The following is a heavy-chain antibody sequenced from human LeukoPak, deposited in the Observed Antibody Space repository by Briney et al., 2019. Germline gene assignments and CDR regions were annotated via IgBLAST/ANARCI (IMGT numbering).Heavy chain of an antibody. CDR2: MTPSSGSA. CDR3: AREGPLFVLDY. D-gene: IGHD6-6*01. V-gene: IGHV1-8*01. J-gene: IGHJ4*02. Sequence: GASVKVSCKTSGYRFTSYDISWARQATGQGLQWMGRMTPSSGSAEYAQRFQGRVTLTRDTASGIAYLELRSLTADDTAIYYCAREGPLFVLDYWGQGTRVAVSS. CDR1: GYRFTSYD.